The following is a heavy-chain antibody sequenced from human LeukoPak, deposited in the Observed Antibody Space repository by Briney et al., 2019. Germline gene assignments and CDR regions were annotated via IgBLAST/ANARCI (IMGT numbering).Heavy chain of an antibody. D-gene: IGHD5-18*01. V-gene: IGHV3-23*01. CDR2: ISGSGVTT. J-gene: IGHJ6*04. CDR1: GFIFSNYA. CDR3: AKDRLSSYGLYYHYGMDV. Sequence: GGSLRLSCAASGFIFSNYAMNWVRQAPGKGLEWVSGISGSGVTTYYADSVKGRFTLSRDDSKNTLYLQMNSLRAEDTALYYCAKDRLSSYGLYYHYGMDVWGKGTTVTVSS.